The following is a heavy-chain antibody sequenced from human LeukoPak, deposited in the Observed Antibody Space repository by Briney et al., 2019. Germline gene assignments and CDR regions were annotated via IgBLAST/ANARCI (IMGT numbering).Heavy chain of an antibody. Sequence: RPGGSLRLSCAASGFTFGNSCVHWVRQAPGKGLVWVSLINADGSTATYADSVKGRFTISRDNARNTLSLQMNSLTIEDTAVYYCVVVVEPPDSDGFDVWGQGTMITVSS. CDR1: GFTFGNSC. CDR3: VVVVEPPDSDGFDV. CDR2: INADGSTA. J-gene: IGHJ3*01. D-gene: IGHD1-14*01. V-gene: IGHV3-74*01.